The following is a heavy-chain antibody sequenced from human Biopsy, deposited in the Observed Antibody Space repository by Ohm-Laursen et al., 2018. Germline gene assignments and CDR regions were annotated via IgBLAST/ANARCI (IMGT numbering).Heavy chain of an antibody. CDR3: AKDFGWRNFDY. J-gene: IGHJ4*02. V-gene: IGHV3-23*01. CDR2: IRGGGDDT. D-gene: IGHD6-19*01. Sequence: GSLRLSCAASGFTFSGYAMTWVRQAPGKGLEWVSAIRGGGDDTSYADSVKGRFTISRDNSKNTLYLQMNSLRAEDTAVYYCAKDFGWRNFDYWGQGTLVIVSS. CDR1: GFTFSGYA.